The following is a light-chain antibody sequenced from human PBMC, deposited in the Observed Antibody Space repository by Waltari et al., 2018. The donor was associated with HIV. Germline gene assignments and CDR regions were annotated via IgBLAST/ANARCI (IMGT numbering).Light chain of an antibody. CDR2: KNN. V-gene: IGLV1-47*01. Sequence: QSVVTQPPSASGTPGQRVTLSCSGSDSNLGSNYVYSYQDLPGTAPKLLIYKNNQRSSGVPDRFSGSKSDTSASLAISGLRSEDEADYYCASWDDNLNSWVFGGGTKLTVL. J-gene: IGLJ3*02. CDR1: DSNLGSNY. CDR3: ASWDDNLNSWV.